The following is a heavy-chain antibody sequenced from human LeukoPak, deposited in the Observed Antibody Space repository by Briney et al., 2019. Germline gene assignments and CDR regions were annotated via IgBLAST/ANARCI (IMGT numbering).Heavy chain of an antibody. CDR3: ATPPHSSGWRTFDY. D-gene: IGHD6-19*01. J-gene: IGHJ4*02. Sequence: GASVKVSCTVSGYTLTELSMHWVRQAPGKGLEWMGGFDPEDGETIYAQKFQGRVTMTEDTSTDTAYMELSSLRSEDTAVYYCATPPHSSGWRTFDYWGQGTLVTVSS. CDR1: GYTLTELS. V-gene: IGHV1-24*01. CDR2: FDPEDGET.